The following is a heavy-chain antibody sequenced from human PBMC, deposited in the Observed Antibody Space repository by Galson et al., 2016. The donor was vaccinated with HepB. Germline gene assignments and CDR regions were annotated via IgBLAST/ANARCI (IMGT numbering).Heavy chain of an antibody. V-gene: IGHV1-69*02. Sequence: SVKVSCKASGGTFSSYSFSWVRQAPGQGLEWMGRIVPVLGITDYAQKVQGRVTVTADKSTTTVDMELSSLTSEDTAVYFCARGTHVGEQLAPPYSFNHYMDVWGKGTTVTVSS. CDR1: GGTFSSYS. CDR2: IVPVLGIT. CDR3: ARGTHVGEQLAPPYSFNHYMDV. D-gene: IGHD1-1*01. J-gene: IGHJ6*03.